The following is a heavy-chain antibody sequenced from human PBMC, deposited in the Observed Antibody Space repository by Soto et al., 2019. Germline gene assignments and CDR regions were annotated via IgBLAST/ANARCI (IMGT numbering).Heavy chain of an antibody. CDR3: ARDWGAPGRGSALGYYYHFGMDV. V-gene: IGHV3-7*05. Sequence: EVQLVESGGGLVQPGGSLRLSCAASGFPFSTYWMNWVRQAPGKGLQWVANIKEDGSEEYYVDSVKGRFTISRDNAKNSLYLDMSSLRGEDTAVYYCARDWGAPGRGSALGYYYHFGMDVWGQGTTVTVPS. CDR2: IKEDGSEE. CDR1: GFPFSTYW. J-gene: IGHJ6*02. D-gene: IGHD3-16*01.